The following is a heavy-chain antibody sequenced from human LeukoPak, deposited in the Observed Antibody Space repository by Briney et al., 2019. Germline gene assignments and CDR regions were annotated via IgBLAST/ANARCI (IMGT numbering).Heavy chain of an antibody. D-gene: IGHD6-13*01. V-gene: IGHV1-24*01. CDR3: ARDDSSSWPNQFDY. CDR1: GYTLTELS. Sequence: EASVRVSCKVSGYTLTELSMHWVRRAPGKGLEWMGGFDPEDDETIYAQKFQGRVTMTEDRSTDTAYMELSSLRSEDTAVYYCARDDSSSWPNQFDYWGQGTLVTVSS. CDR2: FDPEDDET. J-gene: IGHJ4*02.